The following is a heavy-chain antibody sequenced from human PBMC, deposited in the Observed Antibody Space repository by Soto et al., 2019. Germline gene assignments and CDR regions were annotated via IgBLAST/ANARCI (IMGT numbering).Heavy chain of an antibody. V-gene: IGHV1-8*01. CDR1: GYTFTSYD. CDR3: ARVMKYGDYSRWFDP. D-gene: IGHD4-17*01. CDR2: MNPNSGNP. Sequence: QVQLVQSGAEVKKPGASVKVSCKASGYTFTSYDINWVRQATGQGLEYLGWMNPNSGNPGYVKMLQGRVTMTRDTSMNTAYMELSSLRSEDTAVYYCARVMKYGDYSRWFDPWGPGTLVTVSS. J-gene: IGHJ5*02.